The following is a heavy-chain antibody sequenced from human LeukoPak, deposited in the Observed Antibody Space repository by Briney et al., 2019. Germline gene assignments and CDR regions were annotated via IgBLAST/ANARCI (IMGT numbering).Heavy chain of an antibody. CDR2: IYYSGST. D-gene: IGHD4-11*01. J-gene: IGHJ4*02. CDR3: ANVNTVTTAYFDY. V-gene: IGHV4-39*01. CDR1: GGSISSSSYY. Sequence: SETLSLTCTVSGGSISSSSYYWGWIRQPPGKGLEWIGSIYYSGSTYYNPSLKSRVTISVDTSKNQFSLKLSSVTAADTAVYYCANVNTVTTAYFDYWGQGTLVTVSS.